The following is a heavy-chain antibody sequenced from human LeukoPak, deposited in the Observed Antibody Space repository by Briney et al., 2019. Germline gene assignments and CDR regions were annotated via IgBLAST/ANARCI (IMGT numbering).Heavy chain of an antibody. J-gene: IGHJ4*02. D-gene: IGHD2-21*02. CDR3: AREGSAYCGGDCSHPSAFPDY. Sequence: RASVKVSCKASGYTFTSYAMHWVRQAPGQRLEWMGWINAGNGNTKYSQEFQGRVTITRDTSASTAYMELSSLRSEDMAVYYCAREGSAYCGGDCSHPSAFPDYWGQGTLVTVSS. CDR2: INAGNGNT. V-gene: IGHV1-3*03. CDR1: GYTFTSYA.